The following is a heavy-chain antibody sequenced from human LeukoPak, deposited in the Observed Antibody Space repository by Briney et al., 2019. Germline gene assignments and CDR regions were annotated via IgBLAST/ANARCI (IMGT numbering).Heavy chain of an antibody. CDR3: ARASYSYDINGWVPFDY. D-gene: IGHD3-22*01. CDR2: IYTSGST. Sequence: SETLSLTCTVSGHSISSGDNYWSWIRQPAGTGLEWIGRIYTSGSTNYNPSLKSRVTISGDTSKNQFSLRLSSVTAADTAVYYCARASYSYDINGWVPFDYWGQGTLVTVSS. V-gene: IGHV4-61*02. J-gene: IGHJ4*02. CDR1: GHSISSGDNY.